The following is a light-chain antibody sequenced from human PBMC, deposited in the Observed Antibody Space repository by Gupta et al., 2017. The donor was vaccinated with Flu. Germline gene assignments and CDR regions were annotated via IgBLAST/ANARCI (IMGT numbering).Light chain of an antibody. V-gene: IGKV3-15*01. Sequence: ATLSVSLGERATLSCRASQSVSSDLAWYQQKPGQAPRLLIYGASTRATDIPARFSGSGSGTEFTLTISSRQSEDFAVYYCQRYNNWPPITFGQGTRLEIK. CDR3: QRYNNWPPIT. CDR1: QSVSSD. CDR2: GAS. J-gene: IGKJ5*01.